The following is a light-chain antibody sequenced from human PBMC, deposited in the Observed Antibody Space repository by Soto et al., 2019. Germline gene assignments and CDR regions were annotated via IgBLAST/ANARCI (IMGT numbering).Light chain of an antibody. CDR3: QQYYSVPWT. Sequence: DIVMTQSPDSLAVSLGERATINCKSSQSVLFRSSNNNHLAWYQQKPRQPPKLLIYWASTRESGVPDRFSGSGSGTDFTLPISSLQAEDVAVYYCQQYYSVPWTFGQGTRVEIK. J-gene: IGKJ1*01. CDR1: QSVLFRSSNNNH. CDR2: WAS. V-gene: IGKV4-1*01.